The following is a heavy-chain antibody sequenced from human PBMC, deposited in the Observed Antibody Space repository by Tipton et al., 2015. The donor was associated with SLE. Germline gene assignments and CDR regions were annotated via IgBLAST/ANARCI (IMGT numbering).Heavy chain of an antibody. J-gene: IGHJ6*02. CDR2: IRYDGSNK. Sequence: SLRLSCAASGFTFSSYGMHWVRQAPGKGLEWVTFIRYDGSNKYYADSVKGRFTISRDNSKNTVSLQMNSLRPEDTAVYYCAKDGRPSYGTDVWGQGTTVTVPS. CDR3: AKDGRPSYGTDV. D-gene: IGHD1-26*01. CDR1: GFTFSSYG. V-gene: IGHV3-30*02.